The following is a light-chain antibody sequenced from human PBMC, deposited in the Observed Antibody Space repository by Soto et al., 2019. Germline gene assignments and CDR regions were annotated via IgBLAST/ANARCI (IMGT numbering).Light chain of an antibody. CDR1: QDISHY. CDR3: QQYDNLPLT. Sequence: DIQMNQSPSSLSASVGDRVTITCQASQDISHYLNWYQQKPGKDPQLLIYDASNLETGVPSRFSGSGAGTDFTFTIRSLQPEDISTYYCQQYDNLPLTFGGGTKGEIK. CDR2: DAS. J-gene: IGKJ4*01. V-gene: IGKV1-33*01.